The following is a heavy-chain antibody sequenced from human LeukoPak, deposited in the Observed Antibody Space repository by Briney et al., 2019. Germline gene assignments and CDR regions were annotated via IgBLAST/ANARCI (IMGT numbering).Heavy chain of an antibody. D-gene: IGHD1-1*01. Sequence: GGSLRLSCAASGFTFSSYSMNWVRQAPGKGLEWVSSITSSSTIYYAESVKGRFTISRDNAKNSLYLQMNSLRDEDTAVYYCISDHTGHDDYWGQGTLVTVSS. CDR2: ITSSSTI. J-gene: IGHJ4*02. V-gene: IGHV3-69-1*01. CDR3: ISDHTGHDDY. CDR1: GFTFSSYS.